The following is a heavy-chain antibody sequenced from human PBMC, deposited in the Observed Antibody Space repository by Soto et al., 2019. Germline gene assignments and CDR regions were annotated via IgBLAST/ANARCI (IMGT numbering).Heavy chain of an antibody. J-gene: IGHJ4*02. CDR3: VRGYSSSFDY. Sequence: SQTLSLTCAISGDSVSSISASLTLIRQSPSRGLEWLGRTYYRSKWTNDYAVSVKSRITINPDTSKNQFSLQLSSVTPEDTAMYYCVRGYSSSFDYWGQGTLVTVSS. D-gene: IGHD2-15*01. V-gene: IGHV6-1*01. CDR2: TYYRSKWTN. CDR1: GDSVSSISAS.